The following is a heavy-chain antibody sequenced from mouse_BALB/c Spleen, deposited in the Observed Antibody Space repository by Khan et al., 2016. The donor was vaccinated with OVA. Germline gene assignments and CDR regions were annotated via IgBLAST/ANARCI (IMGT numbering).Heavy chain of an antibody. D-gene: IGHD2-14*01. CDR2: INTHSGVP. J-gene: IGHJ4*01. CDR3: AGGGAGYNRNDGGAMEY. Sequence: QIQLVQSGPELKKPGETVRISCKASGYTFTTAGIQWVQKMPGKGLKWIGWINTHSGVPKYAEDFKGRFAFSLEISVNPAYLQITNLKNEDTATFFCAGGGAGYNRNDGGAMEYWGQGTTVTVSS. CDR1: GYTFTTAG. V-gene: IGHV9-4*02.